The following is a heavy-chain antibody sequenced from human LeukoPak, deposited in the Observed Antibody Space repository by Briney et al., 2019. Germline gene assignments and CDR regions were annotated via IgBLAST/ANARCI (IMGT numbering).Heavy chain of an antibody. J-gene: IGHJ4*02. CDR3: ARELVEMATLDY. V-gene: IGHV4-38-2*02. CDR1: GYSISSGYY. CDR2: IYHSGST. Sequence: SETLSLTCAVSGYSISSGYYWGWIRQPPGKGLEWIGSIYHSGSTYYNPSLKSRVTISVDTSKNQFSLKLSSVTAADTAVYYCARELVEMATLDYWGQGTLVTVSS. D-gene: IGHD5-24*01.